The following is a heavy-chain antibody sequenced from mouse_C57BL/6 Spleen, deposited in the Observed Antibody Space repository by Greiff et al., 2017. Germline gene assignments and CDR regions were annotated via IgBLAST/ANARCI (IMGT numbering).Heavy chain of an antibody. CDR1: GYTFTSYW. J-gene: IGHJ2*01. D-gene: IGHD1-1*01. V-gene: IGHV1-74*01. CDR3: AIYYGSSFYYFDY. CDR2: IHPSDSDT. Sequence: VQLQQPGAELVKPGASVKVSCKASGYTFTSYWMHWVKQRPGQGLEWIGRIHPSDSDTNYNQKFKGKATLTIDKSSSTAYMQLSSLTSEDSAVYYCAIYYGSSFYYFDYWGQGTTLTVSS.